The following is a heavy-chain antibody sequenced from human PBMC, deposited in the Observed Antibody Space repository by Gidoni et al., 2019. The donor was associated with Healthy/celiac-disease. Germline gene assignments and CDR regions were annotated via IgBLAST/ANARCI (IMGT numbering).Heavy chain of an antibody. CDR2: ISSSSSYI. CDR3: ARDINSLYCSGGSCPDEPGMDV. J-gene: IGHJ6*02. V-gene: IGHV3-21*01. Sequence: EVQLVESGGGLVKPGGSLRLSCAASGFTFSSYSMNWVRQAPGKGLECVSSISSSSSYIYYADSVKGRFTISRDNAKNSLYLQMNSLRAEDTAVYYCARDINSLYCSGGSCPDEPGMDVWGQGTTVTVSS. CDR1: GFTFSSYS. D-gene: IGHD2-15*01.